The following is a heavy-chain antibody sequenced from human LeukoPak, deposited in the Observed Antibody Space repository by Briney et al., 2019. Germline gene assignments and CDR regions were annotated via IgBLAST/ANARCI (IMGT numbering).Heavy chain of an antibody. D-gene: IGHD1-1*01. CDR2: INPSGGYT. CDR3: ARNLYNTGPDY. Sequence: GASVKVSCKASGYTFTSYFLHWVRQAPGQGLECMVVINPSGGYTTYAQKFQGRVTMTRDTSTSTVYMELSSLTSEDTAVYYCARNLYNTGPDYWGQGTLVTVSS. CDR1: GYTFTSYF. J-gene: IGHJ4*02. V-gene: IGHV1-46*01.